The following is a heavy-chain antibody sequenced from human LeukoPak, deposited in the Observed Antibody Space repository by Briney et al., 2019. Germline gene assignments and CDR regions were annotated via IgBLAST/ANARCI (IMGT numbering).Heavy chain of an antibody. V-gene: IGHV3-30*03. J-gene: IGHJ4*02. Sequence: GRSLRLSCAASGFTFSSHGMHWVRQAPGKGLEWVAVISYDGSNKYYADSVKGRFTISRDSSKNTLSLQMNSLRTEDTAVYYCARGGGQKGIYYFDYWGREPCSPSPQ. D-gene: IGHD2-15*01. CDR1: GFTFSSHG. CDR2: ISYDGSNK. CDR3: ARGGGQKGIYYFDY.